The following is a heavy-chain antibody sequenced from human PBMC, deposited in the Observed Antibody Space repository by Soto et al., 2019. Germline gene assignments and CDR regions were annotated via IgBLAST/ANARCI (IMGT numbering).Heavy chain of an antibody. CDR3: ARGRYGDY. CDR2: ISAHNGNT. V-gene: IGHV1-18*01. Sequence: QVHLVQSGAEVKKPGASVKVSCKGSGYGFTTYGITWVRQAPGQGLEWMAWISAHNGNTNYAQKLQGRVTVTRDTSTSTAYMELRSLRSDDTAVYYCARGRYGDYWGQRALVTVSS. D-gene: IGHD1-1*01. CDR1: GYGFTTYG. J-gene: IGHJ4*02.